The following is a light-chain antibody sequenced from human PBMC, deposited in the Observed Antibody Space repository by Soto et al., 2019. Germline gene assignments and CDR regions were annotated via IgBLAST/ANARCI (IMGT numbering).Light chain of an antibody. CDR2: DAS. Sequence: EIVLTQSPATLSLSPGERATLSCRASQSVSSYLAWYQQKPGQAPRLLIYDASNRATGIPARFSGSGSGTDFNLTIRSLESVVFAVYYRPQRSNLYTFGEGTKLEIK. V-gene: IGKV3-11*01. J-gene: IGKJ2*01. CDR1: QSVSSY. CDR3: PQRSNLYT.